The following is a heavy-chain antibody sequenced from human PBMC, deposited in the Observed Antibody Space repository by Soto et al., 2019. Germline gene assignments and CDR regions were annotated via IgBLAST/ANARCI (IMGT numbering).Heavy chain of an antibody. V-gene: IGHV3-23*01. CDR1: IFTFVSYA. CDR3: AKGRANTVFGVDTLFDY. Sequence: PGWSLRLSCASSIFTFVSYAMSWVRQAPGKGLEWVSLINGYGGSTNYADSVKGRFTISRDNSKNMLYLQMNSLRAEDTAVYYCAKGRANTVFGVDTLFDYWGQGALVTVSS. J-gene: IGHJ4*02. CDR2: INGYGGST. D-gene: IGHD3-3*01.